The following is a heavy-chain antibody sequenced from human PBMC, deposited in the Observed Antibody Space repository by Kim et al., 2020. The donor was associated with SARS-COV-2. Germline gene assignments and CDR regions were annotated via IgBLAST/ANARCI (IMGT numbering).Heavy chain of an antibody. CDR3: ARGVLITIVGVVREFDY. J-gene: IGHJ4*02. V-gene: IGHV4-59*01. Sequence: SETLSLTCTVSGGSISSYYWSWIRQPPGKGLEWIGYIYYSGSTNYNPSLKSRVTISVDTSKNQFSLKLSSVTAADTAVYYCARGVLITIVGVVREFDYWGQGTLVTVSS. CDR2: IYYSGST. CDR1: GGSISSYY. D-gene: IGHD3-3*01.